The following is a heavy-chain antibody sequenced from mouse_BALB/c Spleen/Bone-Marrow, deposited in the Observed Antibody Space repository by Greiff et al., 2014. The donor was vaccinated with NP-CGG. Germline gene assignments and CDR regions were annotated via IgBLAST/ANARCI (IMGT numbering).Heavy chain of an antibody. CDR1: GYTFTDYV. J-gene: IGHJ4*01. CDR2: IYPGSGST. CDR3: ARLDGNYRYAMDY. Sequence: VQLQESGPELVKPGASVKMSCKASGYTFTDYVITWVKQRTGQGLEWIGEIYPGSGSTYYNEKFKGKATLTADKSSNTAYMQLGSLTSEDSAVYFCARLDGNYRYAMDYWGRGTSVTVSS. V-gene: IGHV1-77*01. D-gene: IGHD2-1*01.